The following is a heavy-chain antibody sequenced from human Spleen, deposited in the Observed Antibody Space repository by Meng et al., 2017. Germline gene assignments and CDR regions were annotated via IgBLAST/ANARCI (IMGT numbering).Heavy chain of an antibody. CDR3: ARVRWGYSSSWYYFDY. CDR2: MNPNSGNT. CDR1: GYTFTSYD. D-gene: IGHD6-13*01. V-gene: IGHV1-8*03. Sequence: ASVKVSCKASGYTFTSYDINWVRQATGQGLEWMGWMNPNSGNTGYAQKFQGRVTITRNTSISTAYMELSSLRSEDTAVYYCARVRWGYSSSWYYFDYWGQGTLVTVSS. J-gene: IGHJ4*02.